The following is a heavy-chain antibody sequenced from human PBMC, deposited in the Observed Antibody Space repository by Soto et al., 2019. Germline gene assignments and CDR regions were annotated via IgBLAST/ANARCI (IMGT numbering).Heavy chain of an antibody. CDR2: ISYDGSNK. CDR1: GFTFSSYA. D-gene: IGHD6-13*01. Sequence: QVQLVESGGGVVQPGRSLRLSCAASGFTFSSYAMHWVRQAPGKGLEWVAVISYDGSNKYYADSVKGRFTISRDNSKNTLYLQMNSLRAEDTAVYYCARDDTAAAVDYYYYGVDVWGQGTTVTVSS. V-gene: IGHV3-30-3*01. CDR3: ARDDTAAAVDYYYYGVDV. J-gene: IGHJ6*02.